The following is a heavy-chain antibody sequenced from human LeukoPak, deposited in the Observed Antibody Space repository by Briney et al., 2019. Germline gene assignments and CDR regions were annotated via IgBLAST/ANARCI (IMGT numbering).Heavy chain of an antibody. J-gene: IGHJ6*03. CDR2: IYTSGST. CDR1: GGSISSYY. Sequence: SETLSLTCTVSGGSISSYYWSWIRQPAGKGLKWIGRIYTSGSTNYNPSLKSRVTMSVDTSKNQFSLKLSSVTAADTAVYYCARCYYYYYYMDVWGKGTTVTVSS. CDR3: ARCYYYYYYMDV. V-gene: IGHV4-4*07.